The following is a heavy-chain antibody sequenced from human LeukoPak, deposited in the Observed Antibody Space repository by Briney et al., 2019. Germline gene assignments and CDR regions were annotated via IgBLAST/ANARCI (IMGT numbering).Heavy chain of an antibody. CDR3: ARATPRYPMVRGVIMGDAFDI. V-gene: IGHV4-34*01. Sequence: SETLSLTCVVYGGSFSGYYWSWIRQPPGKGLEWIGEINDSGITNYNPSLKSRVTISGDTSKNQLSLKLSSVTAADTAVYYCARATPRYPMVRGVIMGDAFDIWGQGTMVTVSS. J-gene: IGHJ3*02. D-gene: IGHD3-10*01. CDR1: GGSFSGYY. CDR2: INDSGIT.